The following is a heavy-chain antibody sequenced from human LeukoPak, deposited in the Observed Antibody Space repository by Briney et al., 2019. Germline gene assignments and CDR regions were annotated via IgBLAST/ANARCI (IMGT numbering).Heavy chain of an antibody. Sequence: SVKVSCKASGGTFSSYAISWVRQAPGQGLEWMGRIIPILGIANYAQKFQGRVTITADKSTSTAYMELNSLRSEDTAVYYCARGRGAYDSGGDYWGQGTLVTVSS. CDR2: IIPILGIA. CDR3: ARGRGAYDSGGDY. CDR1: GGTFSSYA. V-gene: IGHV1-69*04. J-gene: IGHJ4*02. D-gene: IGHD5-12*01.